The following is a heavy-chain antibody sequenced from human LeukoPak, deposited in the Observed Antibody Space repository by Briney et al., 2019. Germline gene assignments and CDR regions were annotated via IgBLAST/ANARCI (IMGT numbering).Heavy chain of an antibody. D-gene: IGHD4-23*01. CDR2: ISSSSSTI. Sequence: GGSLRLSCAASGFTFSSYSMNWVRQAPGKGLEWVSYISSSSSTIYYADSVKGRFTISRDNAKNSLYLQMNSLRAEDTAVYYCATYRSVVTPLFDYWGQGTLVTVSS. V-gene: IGHV3-48*01. CDR3: ATYRSVVTPLFDY. CDR1: GFTFSSYS. J-gene: IGHJ4*02.